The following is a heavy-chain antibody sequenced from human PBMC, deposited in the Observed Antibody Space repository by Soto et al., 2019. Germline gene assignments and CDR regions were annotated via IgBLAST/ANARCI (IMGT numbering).Heavy chain of an antibody. V-gene: IGHV2-5*02. Sequence: QINLIESGPTLVKPTQTLTLTCTFSGFSLSTSGGAVGWVHNPPERPLGGLALIFWDGDKRYNASLGNRLTITKDTSMNQVVLTLTNVDPADTATYYCAHRATMTIFGLIIDNGIWFDPWGQGTRVIVSS. CDR3: AHRATMTIFGLIIDNGIWFDP. CDR1: GFSLSTSGGA. CDR2: IFWDGDK. J-gene: IGHJ5*02. D-gene: IGHD3-3*01.